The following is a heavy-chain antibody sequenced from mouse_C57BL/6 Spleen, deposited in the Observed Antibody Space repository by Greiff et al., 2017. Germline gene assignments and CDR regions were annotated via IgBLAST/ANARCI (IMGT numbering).Heavy chain of an antibody. V-gene: IGHV5-4*03. D-gene: IGHD2-1*01. CDR2: ISDGGSYT. Sequence: DVKLVESGGGLVKPGGSLKLSCAASGFTFSSYAMSWVRQTPEKRLEWVATISDGGSYTYYPDNVKGRFTISRDNAKNNLYLQMSHLKSEDTAMYYCARGADGNLWYFDVWGTGTTVTVSS. CDR1: GFTFSSYA. J-gene: IGHJ1*03. CDR3: ARGADGNLWYFDV.